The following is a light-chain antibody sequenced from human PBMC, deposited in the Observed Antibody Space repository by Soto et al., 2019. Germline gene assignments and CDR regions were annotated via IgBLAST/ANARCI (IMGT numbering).Light chain of an antibody. V-gene: IGLV1-44*01. J-gene: IGLJ3*02. CDR3: AAWDDSLNPCWV. CDR2: SNN. Sequence: QSVLTQPPSASGTPGQRVTISCSGSSSNIGSNTVNWYQQLPGTAPKLLIYSNNQRPSGVPDRFSGSKSGTSASLAISGLQSEDEADYYCAAWDDSLNPCWVFGGGTKLTVL. CDR1: SSNIGSNT.